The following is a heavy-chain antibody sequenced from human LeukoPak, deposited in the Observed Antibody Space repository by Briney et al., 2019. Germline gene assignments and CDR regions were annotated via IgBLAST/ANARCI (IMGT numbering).Heavy chain of an antibody. CDR2: INSDGSST. CDR3: ARVRITINWFDP. D-gene: IGHD3-10*01. J-gene: IGHJ5*02. Sequence: GGSLRLSCAASGFTFSSYWMTWVRQAPGKGLVWVSRINSDGSSTSYADSVKGRFTISRDNAKNTLYLQMNSLRAEDTAVYYCARVRITINWFDPWGQGTLVTVSS. V-gene: IGHV3-74*01. CDR1: GFTFSSYW.